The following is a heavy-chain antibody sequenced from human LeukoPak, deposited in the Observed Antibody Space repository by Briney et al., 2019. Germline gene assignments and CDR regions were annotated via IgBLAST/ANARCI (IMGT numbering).Heavy chain of an antibody. J-gene: IGHJ3*02. CDR1: GGSISSYY. V-gene: IGHV4-59*08. CDR2: IYYSGST. CDR3: ARHSVTMVRGVIIYRAFDI. D-gene: IGHD3-10*01. Sequence: PSETLSLTCTVSGGSISSYYWSWIRQPPGKGLEWNGYIYYSGSTNYNPSLKSRVTISVDTSKNQFSLKLSSVTAADTAVYYCARHSVTMVRGVIIYRAFDIWGQGTMVTVSS.